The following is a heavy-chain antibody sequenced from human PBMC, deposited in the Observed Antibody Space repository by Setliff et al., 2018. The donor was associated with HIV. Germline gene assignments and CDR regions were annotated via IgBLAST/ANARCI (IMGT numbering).Heavy chain of an antibody. CDR3: AIDAIGGWLRPMPDF. CDR2: FDPEDGET. Sequence: ASVKVSCKVSGYTLAELSMHWVRQAPGKGLEWMGGFDPEDGETIYAQKFQGRVSMTEEKSTDTAYMELSSLRSDDTAVYYCAIDAIGGWLRPMPDFWGPGTLVTVSS. CDR1: GYTLAELS. D-gene: IGHD5-12*01. J-gene: IGHJ4*02. V-gene: IGHV1-24*01.